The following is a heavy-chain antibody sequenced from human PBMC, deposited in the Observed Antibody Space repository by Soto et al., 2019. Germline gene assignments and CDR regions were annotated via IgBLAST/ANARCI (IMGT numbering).Heavy chain of an antibody. CDR1: GFTFSSYA. J-gene: IGHJ4*02. Sequence: GGSLRLSCAASGFTFSSYAMSWVRQAPGKGLEWVSAISGSGGSTYYADSVKGRFTISRDNSKNTLYLQMNSLRAEDTAVYYCAKDRPLYQYYDFWTRHDYWGQGTLVTVSS. V-gene: IGHV3-23*01. D-gene: IGHD3-3*01. CDR3: AKDRPLYQYYDFWTRHDY. CDR2: ISGSGGST.